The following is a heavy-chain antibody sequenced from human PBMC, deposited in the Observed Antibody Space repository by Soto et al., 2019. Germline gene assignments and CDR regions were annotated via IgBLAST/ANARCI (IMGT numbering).Heavy chain of an antibody. V-gene: IGHV1-69*13. CDR1: GGTFSSYA. Sequence: GASVKVSCKASGGTFSSYAISWVRQAPGQGLEWMGGIIPIFGTANYAQTFQGRVTITADESTSTAYMELSSLRSEDTAVYYCASFGYSSSWYGGYWGQGTLVTVSS. CDR2: IIPIFGTA. J-gene: IGHJ4*02. CDR3: ASFGYSSSWYGGY. D-gene: IGHD6-13*01.